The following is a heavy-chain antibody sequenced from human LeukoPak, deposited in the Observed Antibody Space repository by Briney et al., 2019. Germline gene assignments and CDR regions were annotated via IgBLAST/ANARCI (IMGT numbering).Heavy chain of an antibody. CDR3: ARQDGSGIYYFDS. Sequence: GESLKISCKGSGHRFTSYWIAWVRQMPGKGLEWMGIIYPGDSDTRYRLSFQGQVTISVVKSTSPAYLQWRSLKASDPAMQYRARQDGSGIYYFDSWGQGTLVTVSS. D-gene: IGHD3-10*01. CDR2: IYPGDSDT. J-gene: IGHJ4*02. V-gene: IGHV5-51*01. CDR1: GHRFTSYW.